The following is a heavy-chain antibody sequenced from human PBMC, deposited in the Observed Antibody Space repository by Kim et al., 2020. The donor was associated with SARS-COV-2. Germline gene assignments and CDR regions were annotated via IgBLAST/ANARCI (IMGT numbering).Heavy chain of an antibody. Sequence: TTSNPSLTSRGTISVDTSQNQFSLKLSSVTAADTAVYYCARGKYYYGMDVWGQGTTVTVSS. J-gene: IGHJ6*02. CDR3: ARGKYYYGMDV. V-gene: IGHV4-59*09. CDR2: T.